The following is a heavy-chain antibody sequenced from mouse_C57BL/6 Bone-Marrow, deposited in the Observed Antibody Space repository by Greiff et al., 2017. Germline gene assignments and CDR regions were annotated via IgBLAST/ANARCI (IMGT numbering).Heavy chain of an antibody. Sequence: EVQVVESGGGLVKPGGSLKLSCAASGFTFSDYGMHWVRQAPEKGLEWVAYISSGSSTIYYADTVKGRFTISRNNAKNTLFLQMTSLRSEDTAMYYCARLTGTYFDYWGKSTTLTVSS. V-gene: IGHV5-17*01. D-gene: IGHD4-1*01. J-gene: IGHJ2*01. CDR3: ARLTGTYFDY. CDR2: ISSGSSTI. CDR1: GFTFSDYG.